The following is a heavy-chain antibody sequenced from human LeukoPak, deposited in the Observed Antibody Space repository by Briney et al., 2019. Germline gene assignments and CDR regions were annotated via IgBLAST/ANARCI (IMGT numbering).Heavy chain of an antibody. CDR2: INPNSGGT. D-gene: IGHD3-10*01. CDR1: GYTFTSYG. Sequence: ASVKVSCKASGYTFTSYGISWVRQAPGQGLEWMGWINPNSGGTNYAQKFQGWVTMTRDTSISTAYMELSRLRSDDTAVYYCARGMGVTMVRGVILGNWFDPWGQGTLVTVSS. CDR3: ARGMGVTMVRGVILGNWFDP. J-gene: IGHJ5*02. V-gene: IGHV1-2*04.